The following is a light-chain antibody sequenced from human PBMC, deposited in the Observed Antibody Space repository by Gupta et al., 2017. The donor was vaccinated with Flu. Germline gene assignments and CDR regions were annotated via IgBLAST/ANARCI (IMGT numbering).Light chain of an antibody. CDR2: DAS. V-gene: IGKV3-11*01. Sequence: EIVLTQSPAPLSLSPGERATLSCRARQSVNTYLDWYQQKPGQAPRLLIYDASDRATGIPARFSGSGSGTDFTLTISSLEPEDFAVYYCQQRSNWPLTFGGGTKVQIK. CDR3: QQRSNWPLT. CDR1: QSVNTY. J-gene: IGKJ4*01.